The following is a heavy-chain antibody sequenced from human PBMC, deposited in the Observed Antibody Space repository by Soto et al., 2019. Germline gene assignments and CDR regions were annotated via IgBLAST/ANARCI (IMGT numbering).Heavy chain of an antibody. V-gene: IGHV1-8*01. J-gene: IGHJ1*01. CDR2: MNPNSGNT. CDR1: GYTFTSYD. Sequence: GASVKVSCKASGYTFTSYDINWVRQATGQGLEWMGWMNPNSGNTGYAQKFQGRVTMTRNTSISTAYMELSSLRSEDTAVYYCARGTLDSSGWFWVEQKYFQHWGQGTLVTVSS. D-gene: IGHD6-19*01. CDR3: ARGTLDSSGWFWVEQKYFQH.